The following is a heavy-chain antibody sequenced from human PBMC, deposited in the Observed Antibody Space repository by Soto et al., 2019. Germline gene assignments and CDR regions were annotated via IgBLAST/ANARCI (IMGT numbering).Heavy chain of an antibody. CDR2: LYSSGST. V-gene: IGHV4-39*01. D-gene: IGHD2-8*02. CDR1: GASIRSSPYY. CDR3: AKAVQGWWSNFDS. Sequence: SETLSLTCTVSGASIRSSPYYWGWVRQSPGKGLEWIGTLYSSGSTYFNPSLRGRVTISVDASKNQFYLNLKSVTAADTSFYFCAKAVQGWWSNFDSWGQGILVTVSS. J-gene: IGHJ4*02.